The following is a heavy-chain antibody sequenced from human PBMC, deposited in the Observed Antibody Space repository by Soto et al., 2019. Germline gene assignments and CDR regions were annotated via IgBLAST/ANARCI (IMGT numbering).Heavy chain of an antibody. Sequence: QVQLVQSGAEVKKPGASVKVSCKASGYTFTSYDINWVRQATGRGLEWMGWMNPNSGNTGYAQKLQGRATMTRNTSISTAYMELSSLRSEDTAVSYCAREGSAAGTGWVDPWGQGTLVTVSS. V-gene: IGHV1-8*01. D-gene: IGHD6-13*01. CDR2: MNPNSGNT. J-gene: IGHJ5*02. CDR1: GYTFTSYD. CDR3: AREGSAAGTGWVDP.